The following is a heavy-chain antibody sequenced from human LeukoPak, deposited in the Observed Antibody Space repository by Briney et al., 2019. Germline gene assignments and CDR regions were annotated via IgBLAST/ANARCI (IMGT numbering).Heavy chain of an antibody. J-gene: IGHJ4*02. CDR2: IKQDGSEK. CDR3: ARLSTAAADSDY. Sequence: GGSLRLSCAVSGFTFSDYWMTWVRQAPGKGLEWVANIKQDGSEKYYVDSVKGRFTISRDNAKNSVYLQMNSLRAEDTAVYYCARLSTAAADSDYWGQGTLVTVSS. V-gene: IGHV3-7*01. D-gene: IGHD6-13*01. CDR1: GFTFSDYW.